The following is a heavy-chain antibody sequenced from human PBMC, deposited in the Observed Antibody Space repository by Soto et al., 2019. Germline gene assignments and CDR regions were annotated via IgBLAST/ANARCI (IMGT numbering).Heavy chain of an antibody. CDR3: GKDNRQWLVNFLVI. CDR1: GFTFSSYG. V-gene: IGHV3-30*18. Sequence: QVQLVESGGGVVQPGRSLRLSCAASGFTFSSYGMHWVRQAPGKGLEWVALISYDGSNKYYADSVKGRFSISRDNSKNTLYLQMTSLKAKDTCGYYCGKDNRQWLVNFLVIWGKGTTVTVSS. CDR2: ISYDGSNK. D-gene: IGHD6-19*01. J-gene: IGHJ3*02.